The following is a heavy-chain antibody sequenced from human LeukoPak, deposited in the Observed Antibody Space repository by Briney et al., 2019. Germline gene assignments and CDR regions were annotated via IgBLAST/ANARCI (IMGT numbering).Heavy chain of an antibody. D-gene: IGHD2-2*01. V-gene: IGHV3-23*01. J-gene: IGHJ4*02. Sequence: GGSLRLSCAASGFTFSSYAMSWVRQAPGKGLEWVSAISGSGGSTYYADSVKGRFTISRDNSKNTLYLQMNSLRAEDTAVYYCAKDSGGIVVVPAAKGVDYWGQGTLVTVSS. CDR2: ISGSGGST. CDR3: AKDSGGIVVVPAAKGVDY. CDR1: GFTFSSYA.